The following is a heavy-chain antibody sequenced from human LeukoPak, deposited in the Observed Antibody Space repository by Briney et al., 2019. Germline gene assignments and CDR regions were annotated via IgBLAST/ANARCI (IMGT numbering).Heavy chain of an antibody. Sequence: GGSLRLSCAASGFTFSSYSMNWVRQAPGKGLEWIGFIRSKGHGGTTEYAASVKGRFTISRDDSKSIAYLQWNSLKTEDTAVYYCTLTMIVVARSHFDYWGQGTLVTVSS. V-gene: IGHV3-49*04. D-gene: IGHD3-22*01. CDR1: GFTFSSYS. CDR2: IRSKGHGGTT. J-gene: IGHJ4*02. CDR3: TLTMIVVARSHFDY.